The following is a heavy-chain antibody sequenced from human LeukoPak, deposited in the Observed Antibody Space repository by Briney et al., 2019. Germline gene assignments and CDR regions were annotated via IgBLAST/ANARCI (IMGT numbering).Heavy chain of an antibody. CDR2: VYYGGST. Sequence: PSETLSLICTVSGGPISSPNHFWGWVRQPPGKGLEWIGSVYYGGSTYSNPSLKSRVTMSADTSKNQFSLTLSSVTAADTAVYYCARVVAGTKDFQHWGQGTLVTVSS. D-gene: IGHD6-19*01. J-gene: IGHJ1*01. V-gene: IGHV4-39*01. CDR1: GGPISSPNHF. CDR3: ARVVAGTKDFQH.